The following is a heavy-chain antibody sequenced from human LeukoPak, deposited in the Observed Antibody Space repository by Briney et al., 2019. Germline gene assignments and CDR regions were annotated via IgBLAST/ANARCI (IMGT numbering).Heavy chain of an antibody. CDR1: GFTFDDYA. CDR2: VSWNSGSI. J-gene: IGHJ4*02. CDR3: AKEGYCSGGSCYSGSGYFDY. V-gene: IGHV3-9*01. D-gene: IGHD2-15*01. Sequence: GGSLRLSCAASGFTFDDYAMYWVRQAPGKGLEWVSGVSWNSGSIGYADSVKGRFTISRDNAKNSLYLQMNSLRAEDTALYYCAKEGYCSGGSCYSGSGYFDYWGQGTLVTVSS.